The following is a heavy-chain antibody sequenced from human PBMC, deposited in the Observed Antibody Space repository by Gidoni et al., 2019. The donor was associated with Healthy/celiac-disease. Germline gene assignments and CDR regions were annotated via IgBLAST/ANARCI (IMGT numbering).Heavy chain of an antibody. D-gene: IGHD3-10*01. Sequence: EVQLVESGGGLVKPGGSLRLSCAASGFTFSSNSMNWVRQAPGKGLEWVSSISSSSSYIYYADSVKGRFTISRDNAKNSLYLQMNSLRAEDTAVYYCARVESGPASKTRWGYYYYGMDVWGQGTTVTVSS. CDR2: ISSSSSYI. J-gene: IGHJ6*02. V-gene: IGHV3-21*01. CDR1: GFTFSSNS. CDR3: ARVESGPASKTRWGYYYYGMDV.